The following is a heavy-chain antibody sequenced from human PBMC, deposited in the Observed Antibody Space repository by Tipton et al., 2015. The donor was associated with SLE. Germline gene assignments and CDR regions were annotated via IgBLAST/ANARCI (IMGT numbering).Heavy chain of an antibody. Sequence: SLRLSCAASVFTFSSYSMNWVRQAPGKGLEWVSSISSSSSYIYYADSVKGRFTISRDNAKNSLYLQMNSLRAEDTAVYYCARDGAPDYYGSGSYYNGSDYWGQGTLVTVSS. D-gene: IGHD3-10*01. CDR1: VFTFSSYS. CDR3: ARDGAPDYYGSGSYYNGSDY. V-gene: IGHV3-21*01. CDR2: ISSSSSYI. J-gene: IGHJ4*02.